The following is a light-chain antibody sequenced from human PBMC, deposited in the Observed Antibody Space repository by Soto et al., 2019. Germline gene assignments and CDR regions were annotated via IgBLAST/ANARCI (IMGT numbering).Light chain of an antibody. CDR2: GAS. V-gene: IGKV3-20*01. J-gene: IGKJ1*01. Sequence: EIVLTQSPGTLSLSPGERATLSCRASQSVSSSYLAWYQQKPGQAPRLLIYGASSMATGIPDRFSGSGSGTDFTLTISGLEPEDFAVYYCQQYGSSPRTFGQGTKVEIK. CDR3: QQYGSSPRT. CDR1: QSVSSSY.